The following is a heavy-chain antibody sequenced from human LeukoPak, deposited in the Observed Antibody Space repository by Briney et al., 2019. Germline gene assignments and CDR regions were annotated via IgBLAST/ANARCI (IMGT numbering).Heavy chain of an antibody. V-gene: IGHV4-59*08. CDR1: GGSISSYY. Sequence: SETLPLTCTVSGGSISSYYWSWIRQPPGKGLEWIGYIYYSGSTNYNPSLKSRVTISVDTSKNQFSLKLSSVTAADTAVYYCARHDYGDYGFDYWGQGTLVTVSS. CDR3: ARHDYGDYGFDY. D-gene: IGHD4-17*01. CDR2: IYYSGST. J-gene: IGHJ4*02.